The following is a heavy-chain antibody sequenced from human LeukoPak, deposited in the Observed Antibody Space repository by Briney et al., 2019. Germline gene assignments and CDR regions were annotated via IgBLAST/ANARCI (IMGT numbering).Heavy chain of an antibody. V-gene: IGHV3-23*01. CDR2: ISGCGGST. Sequence: PGGSLRLSCAASGFTFSSYAISWVRQAPGKGLEGVSAISGCGGSTYYADSVKGRFTISRDNSKNTLYLQLNSLRAEDTAVYYCAKERDIVVVVAATLDYWGQGTLVTVSS. CDR3: AKERDIVVVVAATLDY. J-gene: IGHJ4*02. D-gene: IGHD2-15*01. CDR1: GFTFSSYA.